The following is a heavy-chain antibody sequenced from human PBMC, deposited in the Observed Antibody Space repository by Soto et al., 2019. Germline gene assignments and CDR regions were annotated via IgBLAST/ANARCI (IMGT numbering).Heavy chain of an antibody. CDR2: IYYSGST. Sequence: PSETLSLTCTVSGGSISSSSYYWGWIRQPPGKGLEWIGSIYYSGSTYYNPSLKSRVTISVDTSKYQFSLKLSSVTAADTAVYYCASLIDIVLMVYAPIRDYWGQGTLVTVSS. CDR3: ASLIDIVLMVYAPIRDY. D-gene: IGHD2-8*01. J-gene: IGHJ4*02. CDR1: GGSISSSSYY. V-gene: IGHV4-39*01.